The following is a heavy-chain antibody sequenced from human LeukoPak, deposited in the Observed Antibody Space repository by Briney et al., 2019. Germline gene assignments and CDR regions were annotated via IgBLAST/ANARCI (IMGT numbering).Heavy chain of an antibody. J-gene: IGHJ3*02. D-gene: IGHD2-15*01. CDR1: GGSINNYY. V-gene: IGHV4-4*07. CDR2: IYTRGST. CDR3: ARGRYCSADICSGGDAFDI. Sequence: SETLSLTCTVPGGSINNYYWSWIRQPAGKGLEWVGRIYTRGSTNYNPSLKSRVTMSVDTSKNQFSLKLSSVTAADTAVYYCARGRYCSADICSGGDAFDIWGQGTMVSVSS.